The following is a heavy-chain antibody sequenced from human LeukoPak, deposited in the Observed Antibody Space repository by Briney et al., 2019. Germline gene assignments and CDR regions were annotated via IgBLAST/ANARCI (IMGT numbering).Heavy chain of an antibody. CDR3: AKDIKSGIAVAGWGHELGY. D-gene: IGHD6-19*01. CDR2: ISWDGVNT. CDR1: GFTFSTYE. J-gene: IGHJ4*02. Sequence: GGSQRLSCAASGFTFSTYEMNWVRQAPGKGLEWVSLISWDGVNTYYADSVKGRFTISRDNSKNSLYLQMNSLRTEDTALYYCAKDIKSGIAVAGWGHELGYWGQGTLVTVSS. V-gene: IGHV3-43D*03.